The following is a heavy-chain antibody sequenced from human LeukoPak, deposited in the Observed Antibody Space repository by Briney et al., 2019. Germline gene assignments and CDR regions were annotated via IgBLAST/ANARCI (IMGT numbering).Heavy chain of an antibody. CDR3: ARRDEGSGYILWWDDAFDI. CDR2: ISSSGSTI. Sequence: GGSLRLSCAASGFTFSDYYMSWIRQAPGKGLEWVSYISSSGSTIYYADSVKGRFTISRDNAKNSLYLQMNSLRAEDTAVYYCARRDEGSGYILWWDDAFDIWGQGTMVTVSS. V-gene: IGHV3-11*01. CDR1: GFTFSDYY. D-gene: IGHD5-12*01. J-gene: IGHJ3*02.